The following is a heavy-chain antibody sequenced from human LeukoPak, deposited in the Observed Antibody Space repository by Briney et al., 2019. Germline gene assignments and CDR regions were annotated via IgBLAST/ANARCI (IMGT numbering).Heavy chain of an antibody. D-gene: IGHD5-18*01. V-gene: IGHV3-66*02. CDR1: GFTVSSNY. J-gene: IGHJ4*02. Sequence: LSGGSLRLSCAASGFTVSSNYMSWVRQAPGKGLEWVSVVYSGGSTYYADSVKGRFTISRDNSKNTLYLQMNSLRTEDTAVYYCARDGRGDLTWIQLWSSFDYWGQGILVTVSS. CDR2: VYSGGST. CDR3: ARDGRGDLTWIQLWSSFDY.